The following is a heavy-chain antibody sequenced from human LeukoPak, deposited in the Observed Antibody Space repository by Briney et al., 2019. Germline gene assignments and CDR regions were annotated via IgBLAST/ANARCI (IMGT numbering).Heavy chain of an antibody. CDR3: ARTYDSSGYYYGTLDC. CDR1: GGSFSGYY. V-gene: IGHV4-34*01. Sequence: SETLSLTCAVYGGSFSGYYWSWIRQPPGKGLEWIGEINHSGSTNYNPSLKSRVTISVDTSKNQFSLKLSSVTAADTAVYYCARTYDSSGYYYGTLDCWGQGTLVTVSS. D-gene: IGHD3-22*01. J-gene: IGHJ4*02. CDR2: INHSGST.